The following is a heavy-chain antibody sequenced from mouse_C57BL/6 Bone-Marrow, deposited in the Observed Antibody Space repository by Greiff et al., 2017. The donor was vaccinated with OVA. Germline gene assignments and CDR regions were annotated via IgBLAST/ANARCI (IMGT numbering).Heavy chain of an antibody. CDR1: GFSLSTSGMG. J-gene: IGHJ4*01. Sequence: QVTLKESGPGILQSSQTLSLTCSFSGFSLSTSGMGVSWIRQPSGKGLEWLAHIYWDDDKRYNPSLKSRLTISKDTSRNQVFLKVTSVETADTSTYYGAGRRETAQAPRAMAYWGQGTSVTVSS. D-gene: IGHD3-2*02. V-gene: IGHV8-12*01. CDR2: IYWDDDK. CDR3: AGRRETAQAPRAMAY.